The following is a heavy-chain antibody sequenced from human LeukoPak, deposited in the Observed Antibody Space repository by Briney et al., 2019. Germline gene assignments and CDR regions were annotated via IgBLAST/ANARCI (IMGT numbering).Heavy chain of an antibody. CDR3: AKGKDSVAGATNDY. CDR1: GFTFSSYS. D-gene: IGHD6-19*01. V-gene: IGHV3-21*01. J-gene: IGHJ4*02. Sequence: PGGSLRLSCAVSGFTFSSYSMSWVRQAPGKGLEWVSSISSSGTYKYYADSVKGRFTISRDNAKNSPYLQMNSLRAEDTAVYYCAKGKDSVAGATNDYWGQGTLVTVSS. CDR2: ISSSGTYK.